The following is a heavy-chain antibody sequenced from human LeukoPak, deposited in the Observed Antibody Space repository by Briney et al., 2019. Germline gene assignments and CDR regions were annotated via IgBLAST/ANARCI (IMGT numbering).Heavy chain of an antibody. CDR3: AKGQRYGSRSYPDY. Sequence: GGSLRLSCAASGFTFSSYAMSWVRQAPGKGLEWVSAISGSGGSTYYADSVKGRFTISRDNSKNTLYLQMNSLRAEDTAVYYCAKGQRYGSRSYPDYWGQGTLVTVSS. CDR2: ISGSGGST. V-gene: IGHV3-23*01. D-gene: IGHD3-10*01. CDR1: GFTFSSYA. J-gene: IGHJ4*02.